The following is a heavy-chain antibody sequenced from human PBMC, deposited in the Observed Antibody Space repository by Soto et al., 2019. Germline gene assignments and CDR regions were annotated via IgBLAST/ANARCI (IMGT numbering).Heavy chain of an antibody. CDR2: IYYSGST. V-gene: IGHV4-61*01. CDR1: GGSVSSGSYY. J-gene: IGHJ4*02. Sequence: QVQLQESGPGLVKSSETLSLTCTVSGGSVSSGSYYWSWIRQPPGKGLEWIGYIYYSGSTNYNPSLKSRVTISVDTSKNQFSLKLSSVTAADTAVYYCAREYSSGYYHFDYWGQGTLVTVSS. D-gene: IGHD3-22*01. CDR3: AREYSSGYYHFDY.